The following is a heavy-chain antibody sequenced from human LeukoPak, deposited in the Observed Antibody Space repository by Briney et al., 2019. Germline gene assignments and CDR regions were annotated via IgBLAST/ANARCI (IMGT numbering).Heavy chain of an antibody. V-gene: IGHV3-7*01. J-gene: IGHJ4*02. D-gene: IGHD3-10*01. CDR3: ARALLWFGEFFSREYYFDY. CDR2: IKQDGSEK. Sequence: GGSLRLSCAASGFTFRSYWMSWVRQAPGKGLEGVANIKQDGSEKYYVDSVKSRFTISRDNAKNSLYLQLNNLRAEATAVYYCARALLWFGEFFSREYYFDYWGQGTLVTVSS. CDR1: GFTFRSYW.